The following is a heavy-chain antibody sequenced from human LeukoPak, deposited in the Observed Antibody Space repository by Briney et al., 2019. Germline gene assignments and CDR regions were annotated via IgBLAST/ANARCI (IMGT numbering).Heavy chain of an antibody. CDR1: GFTFSDYW. Sequence: QAGGSLRLSCAASGFTFSDYWMSWVRQAPGKGLEWVANIKHDGSEKYSVDSAKGRFTISRDNAKNSLYLQMNSLRAEDTAVYYCAKDLSSGWEIYYFDYWGQGTLVTVSS. CDR2: IKHDGSEK. CDR3: AKDLSSGWEIYYFDY. D-gene: IGHD6-19*01. V-gene: IGHV3-7*03. J-gene: IGHJ4*02.